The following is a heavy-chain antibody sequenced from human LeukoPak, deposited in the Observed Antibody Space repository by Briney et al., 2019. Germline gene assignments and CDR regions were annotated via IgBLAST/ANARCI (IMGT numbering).Heavy chain of an antibody. J-gene: IGHJ6*02. V-gene: IGHV1-18*01. Sequence: ASVKVSCKASGYTFTSYGISWVRQAPGQGLEWMGWISAYNGNTNYARKLQGRVTMTTNTSTSTAYMELRSLRSDDTAVYYCARVKRRGSYSYGMDVWGQGTTVTVSS. CDR2: ISAYNGNT. D-gene: IGHD1-26*01. CDR3: ARVKRRGSYSYGMDV. CDR1: GYTFTSYG.